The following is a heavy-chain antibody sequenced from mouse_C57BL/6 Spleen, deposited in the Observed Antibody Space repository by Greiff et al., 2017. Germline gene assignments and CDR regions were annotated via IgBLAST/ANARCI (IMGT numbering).Heavy chain of an antibody. CDR3: ARSGYYGDY. CDR1: GYAFSSSW. CDR2: IYPGDGDT. J-gene: IGHJ2*01. Sequence: VMLVESGPELVKPGASVKISCKASGYAFSSSWMNWVKQRPGKGLEWIGRIYPGDGDTNYNGKFKGKATLTADKSSSTAYMQLSSLTSEDSAVYFCARSGYYGDYWGQGTTLTVSS. V-gene: IGHV1-82*01. D-gene: IGHD3-1*01.